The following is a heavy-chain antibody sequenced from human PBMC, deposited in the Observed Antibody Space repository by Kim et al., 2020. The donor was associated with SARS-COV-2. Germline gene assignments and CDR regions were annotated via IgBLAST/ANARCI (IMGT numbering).Heavy chain of an antibody. Sequence: GGSLRLSCAASGFTFSNYWMNWVRQAPGKGLEWVSRINSDGGDTYYADSVKGRFTISRDNAENKLHLQLNSLGVEDTAIYYCARGTFQQGFDPWGQGTLVTVSS. V-gene: IGHV3-74*01. CDR2: INSDGGDT. CDR1: GFTFSNYW. J-gene: IGHJ5*02. CDR3: ARGTFQQGFDP.